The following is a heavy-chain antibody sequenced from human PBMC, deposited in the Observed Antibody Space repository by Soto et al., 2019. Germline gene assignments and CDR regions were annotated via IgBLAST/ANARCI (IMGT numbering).Heavy chain of an antibody. J-gene: IGHJ5*01. CDR1: GGTFSSSA. D-gene: IGHD2-15*01. V-gene: IGHV1-69*13. CDR2: IIPIFGTA. CDR3: ALVVVAPTGLFAS. Sequence: SVKVSCKASGGTFSSSAISWVRQAPGQGLEWMGGIIPIFGTANYAQKFQGRVTITADESTSTAYMELSSLRSEDTAVYYCALVVVAPTGLFASCGQGTLVTGSS.